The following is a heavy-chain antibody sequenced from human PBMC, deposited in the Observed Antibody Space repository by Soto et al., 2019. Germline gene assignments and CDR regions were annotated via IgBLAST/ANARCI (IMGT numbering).Heavy chain of an antibody. CDR1: EDSFSSNSAA. Sequence: PSQTLSLTCVISEDSFSSNSAAWNWIRQSPSRGLEWLRRTYYRSKWYNDYAVSVKSRITINPDTSKNQFSLQLNSVTPEDTAVYYCAREDELSGDRDTAMVSEGMDVWGQGTTVTVSS. D-gene: IGHD5-18*01. J-gene: IGHJ6*02. CDR2: TYYRSKWYN. CDR3: AREDELSGDRDTAMVSEGMDV. V-gene: IGHV6-1*01.